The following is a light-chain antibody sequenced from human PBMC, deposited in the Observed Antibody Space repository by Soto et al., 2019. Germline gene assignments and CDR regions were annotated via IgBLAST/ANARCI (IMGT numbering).Light chain of an antibody. CDR2: EVN. J-gene: IGLJ3*02. CDR1: SSDVGDYNY. Sequence: QSALTQPASVSGSPGQSITISCTGTSSDVGDYNYVSWYQQHPGKAPKLMIYEVNNRPSGVSNRFSGSKSGNTASLTISGLQAEDEADYYCSSYTSASTWVFGGGTKVTVL. V-gene: IGLV2-14*01. CDR3: SSYTSASTWV.